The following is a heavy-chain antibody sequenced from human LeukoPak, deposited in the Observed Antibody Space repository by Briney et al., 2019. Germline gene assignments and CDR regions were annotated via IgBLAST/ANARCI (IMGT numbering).Heavy chain of an antibody. J-gene: IGHJ6*02. CDR1: GGSFSGYY. D-gene: IGHD1-26*01. CDR3: ARGARLSRAGSGSRAYGMDV. Sequence: PSETLSLTCAVYGGSFSGYYWSWIRQPPGKGLEWIGEINHSGSTNYNPSLKSRVTISVDTSKNQFSLKLSSVTAADTAVYYCARGARLSRAGSGSRAYGMDVWGQGTTVPVSS. V-gene: IGHV4-34*01. CDR2: INHSGST.